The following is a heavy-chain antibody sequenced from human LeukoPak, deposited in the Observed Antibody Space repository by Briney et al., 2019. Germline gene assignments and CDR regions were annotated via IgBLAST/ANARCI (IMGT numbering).Heavy chain of an antibody. CDR2: INWNGGST. D-gene: IGHD4-11*01. J-gene: IGHJ6*03. CDR3: ARALGYSNTFYYYYYYMDV. Sequence: GGSLRLSCAASGFTFDDYGMSRVRQAPGKGLEWVSGINWNGGSTGYADSVKGRFTISRDNAKNSLYLQMNSLRAEDTALYYCARALGYSNTFYYYYYYMDVWGKGTTVTVTS. CDR1: GFTFDDYG. V-gene: IGHV3-20*04.